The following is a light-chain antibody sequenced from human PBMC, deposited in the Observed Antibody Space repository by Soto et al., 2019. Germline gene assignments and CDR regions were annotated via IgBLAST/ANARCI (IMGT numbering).Light chain of an antibody. V-gene: IGKV3-20*01. CDR2: GAS. CDR3: EEYGSSPLT. Sequence: EIVLTQSPGTLSLSPGERAALSCRASQSVSSSSLAWYQQKPGQAPRLLVYGASSRATGVPDRFSGSGSGTGFTLIISSLRPEDFALYFCEEYGSSPLTFGQGTKVESK. J-gene: IGKJ1*01. CDR1: QSVSSSS.